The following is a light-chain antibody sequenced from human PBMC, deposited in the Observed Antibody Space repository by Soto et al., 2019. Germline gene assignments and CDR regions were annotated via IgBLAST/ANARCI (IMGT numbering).Light chain of an antibody. Sequence: DIVLTQSPISLSVTPGEPASISCRSSQSLLHSNGNNYLEWYLQKPGQSPQVLIYLASNRASGVCCSFSGSGSGTDFKLKISRVEAEDVGVYYCKQALQYPLTFGGGTKVEIK. J-gene: IGKJ4*01. CDR3: KQALQYPLT. CDR2: LAS. CDR1: QSLLHSNGNNY. V-gene: IGKV2-28*01.